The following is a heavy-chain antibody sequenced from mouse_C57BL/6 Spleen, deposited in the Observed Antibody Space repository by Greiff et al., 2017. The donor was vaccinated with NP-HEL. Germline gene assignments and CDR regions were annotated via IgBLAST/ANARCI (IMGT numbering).Heavy chain of an antibody. CDR1: GYTFTDYY. Sequence: VQLQQSGPVLVKPGASVKMSCKASGYTFTDYYMNWVKQSHGKSLEWIGVINPYNGGTSYNQKFKGKATLTVDKSSSTAYMELNSLTSEDSAVYYCARRTAQATYYAMDYWGQGTSVTVSS. J-gene: IGHJ4*01. CDR2: INPYNGGT. CDR3: ARRTAQATYYAMDY. V-gene: IGHV1-19*01. D-gene: IGHD3-2*02.